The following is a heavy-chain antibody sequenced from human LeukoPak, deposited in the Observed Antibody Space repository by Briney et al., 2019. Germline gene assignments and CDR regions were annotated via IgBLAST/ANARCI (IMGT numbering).Heavy chain of an antibody. Sequence: PSETLSLTCTVSGGSISSSSYYWGWIRQPPGKGLEWIGSIYYSGSTYYNPSLKSRVTISVDTSKNQFSLKLSSVTAADTAVYYCARGSIVGATVPYFDYWGQGTLVTVSS. CDR2: IYYSGST. D-gene: IGHD1-26*01. CDR1: GGSISSSSYY. V-gene: IGHV4-39*07. J-gene: IGHJ4*02. CDR3: ARGSIVGATVPYFDY.